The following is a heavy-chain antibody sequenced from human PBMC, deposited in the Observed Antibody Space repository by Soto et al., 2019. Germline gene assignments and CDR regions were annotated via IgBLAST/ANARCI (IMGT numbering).Heavy chain of an antibody. V-gene: IGHV3-30*18. D-gene: IGHD2-21*02. CDR1: GFTFSRYG. CDR3: AKDGGGDCYAIDD. Sequence: QVQLVESGGGGVQPGRALRLSCAASGFTFSRYGMHWVRQAPGQGLEWVAVISYDGSNKYYADSVKGRFTISRDNAKNTLYLQMNSLRAEDTAVSYCAKDGGGDCYAIDDWGQGTLVTVSS. J-gene: IGHJ4*02. CDR2: ISYDGSNK.